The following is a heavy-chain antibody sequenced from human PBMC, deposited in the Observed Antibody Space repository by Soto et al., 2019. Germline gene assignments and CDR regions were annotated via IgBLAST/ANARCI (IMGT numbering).Heavy chain of an antibody. J-gene: IGHJ4*02. CDR1: SGSFSCFH. V-gene: IGHV4-34*01. Sequence: PSETMSLTCAVYSGSFSCFHLSWIRQPPGKGLEWIGEINHSGSTNYNPSLKNRVTISEDTSKNQFSLKLSSVTAADTAVYFCARTTFWSGYSLPYFDFWGQGTPVTVSS. D-gene: IGHD3-3*01. CDR2: INHSGST. CDR3: ARTTFWSGYSLPYFDF.